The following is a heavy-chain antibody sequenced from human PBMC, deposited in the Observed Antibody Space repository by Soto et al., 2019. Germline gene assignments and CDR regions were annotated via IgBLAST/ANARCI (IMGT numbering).Heavy chain of an antibody. Sequence: QVQLVQSGAEVKKPGSSVTVSCKASGGPFSTYSISWLRQAPGQGLGGMGGIIPLFDAAIYAQKFQGRVTISADEATSTAYMELSRLRSDDTAAYYCARDGGGIKGTMVRGLRHPLDIWGQGTMVTVSS. CDR1: GGPFSTYS. CDR3: ARDGGGIKGTMVRGLRHPLDI. D-gene: IGHD3-10*01. CDR2: IIPLFDAA. J-gene: IGHJ3*02. V-gene: IGHV1-69*01.